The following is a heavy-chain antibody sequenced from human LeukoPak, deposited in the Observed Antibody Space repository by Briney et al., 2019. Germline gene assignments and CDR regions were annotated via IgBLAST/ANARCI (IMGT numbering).Heavy chain of an antibody. D-gene: IGHD3-10*01. CDR2: IFYTGNT. CDR3: ARLGASLMWDSGSFPDY. CDR1: GVSFSSSGCY. Sequence: SETLSLTCTVSGVSFSSSGCYWGWIRQPPGKGPEWVGSIFYTGNTYYNPSLRSRVTISADTSKNQFSLDLRFVTAADSAVYYCARLGASLMWDSGSFPDYWGQGTLVTVSS. J-gene: IGHJ4*02. V-gene: IGHV4-39*01.